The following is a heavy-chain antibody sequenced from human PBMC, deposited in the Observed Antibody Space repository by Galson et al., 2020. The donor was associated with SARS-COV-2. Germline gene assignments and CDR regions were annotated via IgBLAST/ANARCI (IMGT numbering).Heavy chain of an antibody. D-gene: IGHD2-8*01. J-gene: IGHJ5*02. CDR3: ARATPYCTNRYCFPIRFDP. CDR2: LHTGTT. V-gene: IGHV4-38-2*02. CDR1: GYSIRSDYF. Sequence: LETLSLTCTVSGYSIRSDYFWGWIRQPPGEGLEWIGSLHTGTTFYNPSLKSRLTISVDTSKNQFSLKVNSVTAADTAVYYCARATPYCTNRYCFPIRFDPWCQGTLVTVAS.